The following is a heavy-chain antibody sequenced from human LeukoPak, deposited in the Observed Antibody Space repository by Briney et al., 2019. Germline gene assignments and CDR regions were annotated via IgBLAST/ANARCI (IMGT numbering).Heavy chain of an antibody. J-gene: IGHJ4*02. CDR3: ARCGSGWPYYSDY. Sequence: SETLSLTCTVSGDSMSSYYWSWIRQPPGKGLEWIGYMYYSGSTNYSPSLKTRVTISVDTSKNQLSLKLTSVTAADTAVYYCARCGSGWPYYSDYWGQGTLVTVSS. CDR1: GDSMSSYY. CDR2: MYYSGST. D-gene: IGHD6-19*01. V-gene: IGHV4-59*01.